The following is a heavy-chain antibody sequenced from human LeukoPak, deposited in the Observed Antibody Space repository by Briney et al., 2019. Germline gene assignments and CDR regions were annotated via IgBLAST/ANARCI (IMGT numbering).Heavy chain of an antibody. CDR3: AKVLRGVSAFDY. CDR2: ISGSGGST. D-gene: IGHD3-10*01. Sequence: GGSLRLSCAASGFTFSSYGMSWVRQAPGKGLEWVSAISGSGGSTYYADSVKGRFTISRDNSKNTLYLQMNSLRAEDTAVYYCAKVLRGVSAFDYWGQGTLVTVSS. CDR1: GFTFSSYG. J-gene: IGHJ4*02. V-gene: IGHV3-23*01.